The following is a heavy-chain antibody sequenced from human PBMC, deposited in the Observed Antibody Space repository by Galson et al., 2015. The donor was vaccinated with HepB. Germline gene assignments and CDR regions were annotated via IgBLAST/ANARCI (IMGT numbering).Heavy chain of an antibody. CDR2: ISYDGSHI. V-gene: IGHV3-30*03. Sequence: SLRLSCAVSALAFNTYGLHWVRQAPGKGLEWVAFISYDGSHISYADSVRGRFTIFRDSSKNTLYLQTSSLTTEDTAIYYCASSSWTQLLWPLDFWGQGTLVTVSS. J-gene: IGHJ4*02. CDR1: ALAFNTYG. D-gene: IGHD2-21*01. CDR3: ASSSWTQLLWPLDF.